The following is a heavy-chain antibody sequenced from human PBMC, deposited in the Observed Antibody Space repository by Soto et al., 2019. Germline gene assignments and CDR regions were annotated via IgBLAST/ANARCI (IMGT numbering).Heavy chain of an antibody. CDR1: VFTFTSYA. CDR3: AKHDFWTLYNTGLDS. V-gene: IGHV3-23*01. J-gene: IGHJ4*02. D-gene: IGHD3-3*01. Sequence: WWSLRLCCSASVFTFTSYAMSWFRQAPGKGLEWVSGIGGSGGDTKSADSVKGRFTISRDNFKNMLYLQMNSLRAEDTAVYYCAKHDFWTLYNTGLDSWGQGTLVTVSS. CDR2: IGGSGGDT.